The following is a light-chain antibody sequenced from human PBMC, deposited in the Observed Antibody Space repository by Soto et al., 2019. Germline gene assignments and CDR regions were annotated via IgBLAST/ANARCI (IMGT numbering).Light chain of an antibody. CDR1: SSNIGAYS. J-gene: IGLJ3*02. Sequence: QSVLTQPPSASGTPGQRVTISCSGTSSNIGAYSVHWYQQLPGTAPKLLIYLNDQRPSGVPARFSGSKSGTSASLAISGLQSEDEAEYYCAAWDAGLTGWVFGGGTKLTVL. CDR3: AAWDAGLTGWV. CDR2: LND. V-gene: IGLV1-44*01.